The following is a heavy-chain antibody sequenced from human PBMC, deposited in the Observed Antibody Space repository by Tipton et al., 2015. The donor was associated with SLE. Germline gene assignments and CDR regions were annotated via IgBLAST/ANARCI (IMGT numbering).Heavy chain of an antibody. V-gene: IGHV4-34*01. J-gene: IGHJ5*02. CDR3: ARLLVAAGTTWFDP. D-gene: IGHD6-13*01. CDR2: INHSGST. CDR1: GGSFSGYY. Sequence: TLSLTCAVYGGSFSGYYWSWIRQPPGKGLEWIGEINHSGSTNYNPSLKSRVTISVDTSKNQFSLKLSSVTAADTAVYYCARLLVAAGTTWFDPWGQGTLVTVSS.